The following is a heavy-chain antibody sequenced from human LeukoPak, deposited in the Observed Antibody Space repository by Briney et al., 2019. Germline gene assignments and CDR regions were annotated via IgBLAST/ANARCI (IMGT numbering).Heavy chain of an antibody. CDR2: INTNTGNP. Sequence: ASVKVSCKASGYTFTSYAMNWVRQAPGQGLEWMGWINTNTGNPTYAQGFTGRFVFSLDTSVSTAYLQISSLKAEDTAVYYCARETAAAAIDSSDAFDIWGQGTMVTASS. D-gene: IGHD2-2*02. J-gene: IGHJ3*02. CDR3: ARETAAAAIDSSDAFDI. CDR1: GYTFTSYA. V-gene: IGHV7-4-1*02.